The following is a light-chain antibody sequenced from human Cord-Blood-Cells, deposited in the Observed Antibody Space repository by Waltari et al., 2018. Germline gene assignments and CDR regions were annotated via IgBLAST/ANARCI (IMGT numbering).Light chain of an antibody. J-gene: IGLJ1*01. Sequence: QSALTQPRSVSGSPGQSVTISCTGTSSDVGGYNYVSWYPQHPGKAPKLMIYDVSKRPSGVPDRVSGSKSGNTASLTISGLQAEYEADYYCCSYAGSYVFGTGTKVTVL. CDR1: SSDVGGYNY. CDR3: CSYAGSYV. CDR2: DVS. V-gene: IGLV2-11*01.